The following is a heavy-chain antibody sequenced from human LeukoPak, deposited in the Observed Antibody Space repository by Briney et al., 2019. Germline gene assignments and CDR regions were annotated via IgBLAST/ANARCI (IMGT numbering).Heavy chain of an antibody. Sequence: PGGSLRLSCAASGFTVSSNYMSWVRQAPGKGLEWVSAISGSGGSTYYADSAKGRFTISRDSSTNTLYLQMESLRAEDTAVYYCAREMGAATTYFDYWGQGTLVIVSS. CDR2: ISGSGGST. J-gene: IGHJ4*02. CDR3: AREMGAATTYFDY. V-gene: IGHV3-53*01. CDR1: GFTVSSNY. D-gene: IGHD1-1*01.